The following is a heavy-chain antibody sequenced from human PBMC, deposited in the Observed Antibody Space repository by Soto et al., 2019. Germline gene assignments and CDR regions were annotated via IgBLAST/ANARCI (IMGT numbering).Heavy chain of an antibody. V-gene: IGHV1-69*13. Sequence: VASVKVSCKASGGTFSSYAISWVRQAPGQGLEWMGGIIPIFGTANYAQKFQGRVTITADESTSTAYMELSSLRSEDTAVYYCARVERNRYDFRSGPSYYFDYWGQGTLVTVYS. CDR3: ARVERNRYDFRSGPSYYFDY. CDR1: GGTFSSYA. CDR2: IIPIFGTA. D-gene: IGHD3-3*01. J-gene: IGHJ4*02.